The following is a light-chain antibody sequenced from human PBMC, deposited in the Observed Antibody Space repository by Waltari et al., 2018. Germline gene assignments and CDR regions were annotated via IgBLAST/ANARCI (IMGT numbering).Light chain of an antibody. CDR2: VNSDGSH. Sequence: QLVVTQSPSASASLGASVKLTCTLSSGHSSNIIAWLQQQPEKGPRYLMKVNSDGSHSRGDESPDRFSGSSSGAGRYLTISSLQAEDEADYYCQTGGHGTWVFGGGTKLTVL. CDR1: SGHSSNI. J-gene: IGLJ3*02. V-gene: IGLV4-69*01. CDR3: QTGGHGTWV.